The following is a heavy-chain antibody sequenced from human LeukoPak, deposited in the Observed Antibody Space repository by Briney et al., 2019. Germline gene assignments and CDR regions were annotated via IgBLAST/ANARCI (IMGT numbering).Heavy chain of an antibody. CDR3: ARIIVGATFDY. CDR2: IDYSGGT. Sequence: PSETLSLTCTVSGGSMSNYYWSWIRQPPGKGLEWIGFIDYSGGTNNNPSLQSRVTISVDTSNNQFSLSPSSVTATDTAVYYCARIIVGATFDYWGQGTLVTVSS. CDR1: GGSMSNYY. D-gene: IGHD1-26*01. V-gene: IGHV4-59*08. J-gene: IGHJ4*02.